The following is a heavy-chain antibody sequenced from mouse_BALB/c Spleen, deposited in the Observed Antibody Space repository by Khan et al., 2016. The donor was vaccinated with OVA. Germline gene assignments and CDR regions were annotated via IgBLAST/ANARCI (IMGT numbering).Heavy chain of an antibody. CDR3: ATSYFYGYYFDY. V-gene: IGHV5-17*02. D-gene: IGHD1-1*01. J-gene: IGHJ2*01. CDR1: GFTFNNYG. Sequence: EVELVESGGGLVQPGGSRKLSCAASGFTFNNYGMHWVRQAPEKGLEWVAYISGDSNTISYVDSVKGRFTISRDNPKHTLFLQMTSLMSEDTAMYYCATSYFYGYYFDYWGPGTTLTVS. CDR2: ISGDSNTI.